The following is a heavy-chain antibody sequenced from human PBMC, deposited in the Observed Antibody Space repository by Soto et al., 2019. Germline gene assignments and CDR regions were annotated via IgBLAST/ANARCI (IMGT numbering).Heavy chain of an antibody. CDR3: AILLDYYYRIEV. Sequence: PGESLKISCKGSGYSFTSYWIGWVRQMPGKGLEWMGIIYPCDSDPRYSPSFQGYVTISPDKSLSPAYLQWSSLYASVTAMFYCAILLDYYYRIEVWGQGTTVTVSS. J-gene: IGHJ6*01. CDR1: GYSFTSYW. CDR2: IYPCDSDP. V-gene: IGHV5-51*01.